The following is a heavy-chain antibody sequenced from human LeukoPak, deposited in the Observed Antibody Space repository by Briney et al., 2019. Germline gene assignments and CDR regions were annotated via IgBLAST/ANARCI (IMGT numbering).Heavy chain of an antibody. Sequence: TETLSLTCTVSGGSLSGYYWNWIRQPAGKGLEWIGRIYTSGNSWYKPSLQSRVTMSVDTSKNQFSLRMSPLTAADTAVYYCARSNLGSYDQSGYYQYWGQGTRVTVSS. CDR3: ARSNLGSYDQSGYYQY. CDR1: GGSLSGYY. CDR2: IYTSGNS. D-gene: IGHD3-22*01. J-gene: IGHJ4*02. V-gene: IGHV4-4*07.